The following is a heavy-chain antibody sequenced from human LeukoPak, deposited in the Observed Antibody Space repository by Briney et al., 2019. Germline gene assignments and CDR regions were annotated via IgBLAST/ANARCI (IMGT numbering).Heavy chain of an antibody. D-gene: IGHD5-18*01. V-gene: IGHV4-34*01. J-gene: IGHJ4*02. Sequence: SETLSLTCGVYGGSFSSDYWSWIRQPPGKGLEWIGEINHSGSTNYNPSLKSRVTILVDTSKNQFSLKLSSVTAADTAVYYCARANGYGLLDYWGQGTLVTVSS. CDR1: GGSFSSDY. CDR3: ARANGYGLLDY. CDR2: INHSGST.